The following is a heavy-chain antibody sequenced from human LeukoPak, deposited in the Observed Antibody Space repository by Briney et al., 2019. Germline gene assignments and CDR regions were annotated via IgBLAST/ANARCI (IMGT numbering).Heavy chain of an antibody. J-gene: IGHJ5*01. V-gene: IGHV4-4*07. Sequence: PSETLSLTCTVSGGSISPYYWSWIRQPAGKGLEWIGRIYTSGSTNYNPSLKSRVTMSEDTSKNQFSLRLRSVTAADTAVYYCARDPDGYNWFDSWGQGTQVTVST. CDR1: GGSISPYY. CDR3: ARDPDGYNWFDS. CDR2: IYTSGST. D-gene: IGHD1-14*01.